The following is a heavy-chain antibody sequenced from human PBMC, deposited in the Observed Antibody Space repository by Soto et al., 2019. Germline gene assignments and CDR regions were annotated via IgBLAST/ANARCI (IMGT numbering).Heavy chain of an antibody. CDR3: AHSLVEDCSGGSCYSDWFDP. CDR1: GFSLSTSGVG. J-gene: IGHJ5*02. CDR2: IYWDDDK. D-gene: IGHD2-15*01. V-gene: IGHV2-5*02. Sequence: SGPTLVNPTQTLTLTCTFSGFSLSTSGVGVGWIRQPPGKALEWLALIYWDDDKGYSPSLKSRLTITKDTSKNQVVLTMTNMDPVDTATYYCAHSLVEDCSGGSCYSDWFDPWGQGTLVTVSS.